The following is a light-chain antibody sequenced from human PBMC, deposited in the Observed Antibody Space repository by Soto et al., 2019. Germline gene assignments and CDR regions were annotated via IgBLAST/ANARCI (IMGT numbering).Light chain of an antibody. CDR2: DAS. CDR3: QQRSNWPWK. CDR1: QSISSY. Sequence: EIVLTQSPATLSLSPGERATLSCRASQSISSYLAWYQQKPGQAPRLLIYDASNRATGIPARFSGCGSGTDFTLTISSLEPEDVAVYYCQQRSNWPWKFGQGTKVEIK. J-gene: IGKJ1*01. V-gene: IGKV3-11*01.